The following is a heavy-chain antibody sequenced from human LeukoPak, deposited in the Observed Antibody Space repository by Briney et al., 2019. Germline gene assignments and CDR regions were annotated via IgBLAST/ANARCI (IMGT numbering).Heavy chain of an antibody. Sequence: ASVKVSCKVSGYTLTELSMHWVRQAPGKGLEWMGGFDPEDGETIYAQKFQGRVTMTEDTSTDTAYMELSSLRSEDTAAYYCATDLVAYYYGSGSPRGAFDIWGQGTMVTVSS. V-gene: IGHV1-24*01. CDR2: FDPEDGET. J-gene: IGHJ3*02. CDR3: ATDLVAYYYGSGSPRGAFDI. CDR1: GYTLTELS. D-gene: IGHD3-10*01.